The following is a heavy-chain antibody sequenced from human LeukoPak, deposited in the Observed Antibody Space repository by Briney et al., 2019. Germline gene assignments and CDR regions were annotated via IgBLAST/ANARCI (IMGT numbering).Heavy chain of an antibody. CDR3: ARDSAYSDILTGSPVGYWYFDL. J-gene: IGHJ2*01. CDR2: IYTSGST. V-gene: IGHV4-4*07. Sequence: PSETLSLTCTVSGGSISSYYWSWIRQPAGKGLEWIGRIYTSGSTNYNPSLKSRVTMSADTSKNQFSLKLSSVTAADTAVYYCARDSAYSDILTGSPVGYWYFDLWGRGTLVTVSS. D-gene: IGHD3-9*01. CDR1: GGSISSYY.